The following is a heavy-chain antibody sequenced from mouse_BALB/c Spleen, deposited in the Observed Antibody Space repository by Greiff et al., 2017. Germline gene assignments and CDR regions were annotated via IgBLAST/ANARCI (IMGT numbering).Heavy chain of an antibody. V-gene: IGHV1-18*01. CDR3: AREDYGNYNAMDY. CDR2: INPNNGGT. J-gene: IGHJ4*01. CDR1: GYTFTDYN. D-gene: IGHD2-1*01. Sequence: EVQLVESGPELVKPGASVKIPCKASGYTFTDYNMDWVKQSHGKSLEWIGDINPNNGGTIYNQKFKGKATLTVDKSSSTAYMELRSLTSEDTAVYYCAREDYGNYNAMDYWGQGTSVTVSS.